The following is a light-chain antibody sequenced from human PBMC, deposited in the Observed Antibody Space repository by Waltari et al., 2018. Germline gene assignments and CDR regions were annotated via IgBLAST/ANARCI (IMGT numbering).Light chain of an antibody. J-gene: IGLJ1*01. CDR2: EVS. CDR3: SSYTTSSTRI. CDR1: SRDVGGYDY. V-gene: IGLV2-14*01. Sequence: QSALTQPASVSGSPGQSITISCTGTSRDVGGYDYVSWYQHHPGKAPKLMIYEVSNRPSGVSKLFSGSKSGHTACLTIAGLQAEDEADYYCSSYTTSSTRIFGTGTKVTVL.